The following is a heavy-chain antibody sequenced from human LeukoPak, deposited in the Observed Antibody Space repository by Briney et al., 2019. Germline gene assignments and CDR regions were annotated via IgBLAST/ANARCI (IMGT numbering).Heavy chain of an antibody. D-gene: IGHD3-10*01. Sequence: NPSETLSLTCTVSGGSISSYYWSWIRQPPGKGLEWIGYIYYSGSTNYNPSLKSRVTISVDTSKNQFSLKLSSVTAADTAVYYCARDRKAYGSGPKTYYYGMDVWGQGTTVTVSS. CDR3: ARDRKAYGSGPKTYYYGMDV. J-gene: IGHJ6*02. CDR2: IYYSGST. V-gene: IGHV4-59*01. CDR1: GGSISSYY.